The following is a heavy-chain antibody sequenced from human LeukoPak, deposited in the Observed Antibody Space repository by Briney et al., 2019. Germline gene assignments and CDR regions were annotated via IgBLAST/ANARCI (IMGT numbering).Heavy chain of an antibody. Sequence: GGSLRLSCAVYGFTFSSYSMNWVRQAPGKGLEWVSFISTSSSYIYYADSVKGRFTISRDNAKNSLYLQMNSLRAEDTAVYYCASGEMYYYDSSGADYWGQGTLVTVSS. D-gene: IGHD3-22*01. CDR3: ASGEMYYYDSSGADY. CDR1: GFTFSSYS. J-gene: IGHJ4*02. V-gene: IGHV3-21*01. CDR2: ISTSSSYI.